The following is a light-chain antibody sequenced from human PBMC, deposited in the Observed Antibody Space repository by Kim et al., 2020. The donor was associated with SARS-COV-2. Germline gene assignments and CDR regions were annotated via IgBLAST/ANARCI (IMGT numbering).Light chain of an antibody. V-gene: IGLV2-14*03. CDR2: DVS. CDR3: SSYTRTDTFDV. Sequence: QSALTQPASVSGSLGQSITISCTGTYDDVGTYNYVSWYQQHPGKAPKLLILDVSDRPSGVSDRFSGTKSGSTATLTISGLQAEDEADYYCSSYTRTDTFDVFGTGTKVT. J-gene: IGLJ1*01. CDR1: YDDVGTYNY.